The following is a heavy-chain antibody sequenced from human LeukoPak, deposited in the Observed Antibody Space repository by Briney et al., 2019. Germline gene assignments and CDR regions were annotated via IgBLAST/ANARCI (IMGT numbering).Heavy chain of an antibody. J-gene: IGHJ6*03. V-gene: IGHV1-18*01. CDR1: GYRFNTYA. CDR2: ICGYTGDT. Sequence: AAVKVSCKASGYRFNTYAISWVRQAPGPGQEWVGWICGYTGDTEYAQKFQGRVTLTTDTSTSTAYMEVRSLRSDDTAVYYCAREGDYYDSGSRKGYHYYMDVWGKGTLVTVSS. CDR3: AREGDYYDSGSRKGYHYYMDV. D-gene: IGHD3-16*01.